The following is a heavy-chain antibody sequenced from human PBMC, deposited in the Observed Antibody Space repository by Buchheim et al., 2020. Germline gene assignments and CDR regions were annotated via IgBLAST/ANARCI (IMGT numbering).Heavy chain of an antibody. V-gene: IGHV4-61*01. CDR1: GCSVSSGSYY. D-gene: IGHD2-2*01. CDR3: ARVSGEYQLQSMGYFDY. Sequence: QVQLQESGPGLVKPSETLSLTCTVSGCSVSSGSYYWSWIRQPPGKGLEWIGYIYYIGSTNYNPSLKSRVTLSVDTSKNQFSLKLSSVTAADTAVYYCARVSGEYQLQSMGYFDYWGQGTL. CDR2: IYYIGST. J-gene: IGHJ4*02.